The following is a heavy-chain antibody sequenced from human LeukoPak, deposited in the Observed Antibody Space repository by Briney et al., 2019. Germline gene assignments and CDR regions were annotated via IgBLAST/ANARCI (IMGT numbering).Heavy chain of an antibody. CDR2: ISSSSSYI. V-gene: IGHV3-21*01. J-gene: IGHJ4*02. D-gene: IGHD1-26*01. Sequence: PGGSLRLSCAASGFTFSSYSMNWVRQAPGKGLEWVSSISSSSSYIYYADSVKGRFTISRDNSKNTLYLQMNSLRAEDAAVYYCARDFQWELPDYWGQGTLVTVSS. CDR3: ARDFQWELPDY. CDR1: GFTFSSYS.